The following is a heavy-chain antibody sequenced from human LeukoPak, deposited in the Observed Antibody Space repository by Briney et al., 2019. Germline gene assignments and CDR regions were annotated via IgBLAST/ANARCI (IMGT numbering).Heavy chain of an antibody. V-gene: IGHV4-39*01. D-gene: IGHD2-8*01. Sequence: SETLSLTCTVSGGSISSSSYYWGWIRQPPGKGLEWIGSVYYSGSTYYNPSLKSRVTISVDTSKNQFSLKLSSVTAADTAVYYCATNPKDIVLMVYFDYWGQGTLVTVSS. J-gene: IGHJ4*02. CDR1: GGSISSSSYY. CDR2: VYYSGST. CDR3: ATNPKDIVLMVYFDY.